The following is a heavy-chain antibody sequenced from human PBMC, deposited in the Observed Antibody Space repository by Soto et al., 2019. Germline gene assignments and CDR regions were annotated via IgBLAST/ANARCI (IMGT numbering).Heavy chain of an antibody. CDR2: IGTAGDP. CDR1: GFTFSSYG. Sequence: HGGSLRISCAASGFTFSSYGMHWVRQATGKGLEWVSAIGTAGDPYYPGSVKGRFTISRENAKNSLYLQMNSLRAGDTAVYYCARGSGYCSSTSCQGVGAFDIWGQGTMVTVSS. J-gene: IGHJ3*02. CDR3: ARGSGYCSSTSCQGVGAFDI. V-gene: IGHV3-13*05. D-gene: IGHD2-2*01.